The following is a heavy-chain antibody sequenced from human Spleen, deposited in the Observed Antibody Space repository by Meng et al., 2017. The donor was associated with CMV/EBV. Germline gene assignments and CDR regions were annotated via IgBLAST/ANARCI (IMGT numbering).Heavy chain of an antibody. V-gene: IGHV3-23*01. Sequence: GESLKISCAASGFTFSSYAMSWVRQAPGKGLEWVSSVTGSGGTTYYADSVKGRFSISRDNSKHTLYLHMSSLRAEDTALYYCARLSGYCSSTSCYFGGMDVWGQGTTVTVSS. CDR1: GFTFSSYA. CDR2: VTGSGGTT. D-gene: IGHD2-2*01. CDR3: ARLSGYCSSTSCYFGGMDV. J-gene: IGHJ6*02.